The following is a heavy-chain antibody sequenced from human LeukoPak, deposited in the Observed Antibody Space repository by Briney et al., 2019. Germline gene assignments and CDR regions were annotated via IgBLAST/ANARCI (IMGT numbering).Heavy chain of an antibody. CDR2: ISSSSSYI. V-gene: IGHV3-21*01. J-gene: IGHJ4*02. CDR1: GFTFSSYS. Sequence: PGGSLRISCAASGFTFSSYSMNWVRQAPGKGLEWVSSISSSSSYIYYADSVKGRFTISRDNAKNSLYLQMNSLRAEDTAVYCCAKGTYYYDSSGYYESYNDYWGQGTLVTVSS. CDR3: AKGTYYYDSSGYYESYNDY. D-gene: IGHD3-22*01.